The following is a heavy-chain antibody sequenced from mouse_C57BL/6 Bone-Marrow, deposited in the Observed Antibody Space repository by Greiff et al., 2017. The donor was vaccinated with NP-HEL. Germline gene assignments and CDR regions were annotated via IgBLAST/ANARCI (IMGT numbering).Heavy chain of an antibody. CDR1: GYTFTDYY. CDR3: ARQLDSSGYVAWFAY. J-gene: IGHJ3*01. D-gene: IGHD3-2*02. Sequence: VQLQESGAELVRPGASVKLSCKASGYTFTDYYINWVKQRPGQGLEWIARIYPGSGNTYYNEKFKGKATLTAEKSSSTAYMQLSSLTSEDSAVYFCARQLDSSGYVAWFAYWGQGTLVTVSA. V-gene: IGHV1-76*01. CDR2: IYPGSGNT.